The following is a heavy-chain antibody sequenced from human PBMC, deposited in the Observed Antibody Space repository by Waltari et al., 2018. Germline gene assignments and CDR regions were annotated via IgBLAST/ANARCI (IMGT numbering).Heavy chain of an antibody. CDR2: TYYRSKCFN. Sequence: QVQLQQSGPGLVKPSQTLSLTCAISGDSISSNSVALNWIRQSPARGLEWRGRTYYRSKCFNDYAVSVKSRITINPDTSKNQFSLQLSSLTPEDTAVHYCTRGIHSSFDIWGQGTMVTVSS. J-gene: IGHJ3*02. CDR3: TRGIHSSFDI. D-gene: IGHD2-21*01. CDR1: GDSISSNSVA. V-gene: IGHV6-1*01.